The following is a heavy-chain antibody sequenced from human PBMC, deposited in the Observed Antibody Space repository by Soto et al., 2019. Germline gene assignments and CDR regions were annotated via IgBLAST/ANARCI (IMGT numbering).Heavy chain of an antibody. J-gene: IGHJ4*01. V-gene: IGHV5-51*01. D-gene: IGHD3-22*01. CDR2: IYPGDSDT. CDR1: GYNFASYW. Sequence: PVESLKVSCQGSGYNFASYWIGWVRQMPGKGLEWMGIIYPGDSDTRYSPSFQGQVTFSADKSISTAYLQWSSLKASDTAIYYCPTYDTSGYFPFEDSGQGTLVSDS. CDR3: PTYDTSGYFPFED.